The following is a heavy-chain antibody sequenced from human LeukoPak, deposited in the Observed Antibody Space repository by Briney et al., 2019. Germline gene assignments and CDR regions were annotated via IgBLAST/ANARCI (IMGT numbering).Heavy chain of an antibody. V-gene: IGHV3-23*01. CDR2: ISGSGGST. CDR1: GFTFSSYG. J-gene: IGHJ4*02. CDR3: AKDSSGSYGVGYFDY. Sequence: GGTLRLSCAASGFTFSSYGMSWVRQAPGKGLEWVSAISGSGGSTYYADSVKGRFTISRDNSKNTLYLQMNSLRAEDTAVYYCAKDSSGSYGVGYFDYWGQGTLVTVSS. D-gene: IGHD1-26*01.